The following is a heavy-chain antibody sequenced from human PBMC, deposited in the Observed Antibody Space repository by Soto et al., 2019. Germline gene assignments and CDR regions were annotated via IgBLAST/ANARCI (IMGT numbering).Heavy chain of an antibody. V-gene: IGHV3-53*01. CDR3: AREYSSSSGGYAY. Sequence: EVQLVESGGGLIQPGGSLRLSCAASGFTVSSNYMSWVRQAPGKGLEWVSVIYSGGSTYYADSVKGRFTISRDNSKNTLYLKMNSLGAEDTAVNYCAREYSSSSGGYAYWGQGTLVTVSS. D-gene: IGHD6-6*01. J-gene: IGHJ4*02. CDR2: IYSGGST. CDR1: GFTVSSNY.